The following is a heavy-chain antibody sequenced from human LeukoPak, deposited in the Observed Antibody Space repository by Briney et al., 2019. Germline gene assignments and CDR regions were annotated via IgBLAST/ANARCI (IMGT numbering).Heavy chain of an antibody. V-gene: IGHV3-43D*03. Sequence: PGGSLRLSCAASGFTFDDYAMHWVRQAPGKGLEWVSLISWDGGSTYYADSVKGRFTISRDNSKSSLYLQMNSLRAEDTALYYCAKDRFSGYATSNWYFDLWSRGALVTVSS. CDR1: GFTFDDYA. D-gene: IGHD3-22*01. CDR2: ISWDGGST. CDR3: AKDRFSGYATSNWYFDL. J-gene: IGHJ2*01.